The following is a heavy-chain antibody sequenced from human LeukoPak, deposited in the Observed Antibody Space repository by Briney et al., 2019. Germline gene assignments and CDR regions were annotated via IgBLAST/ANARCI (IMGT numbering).Heavy chain of an antibody. D-gene: IGHD6-13*01. CDR1: GGSISSGGYY. CDR3: ARGIAAAGGDWFDP. V-gene: IGHV4-61*02. CDR2: IYTSGST. Sequence: SETLSLTCTVSGGSISSGGYYWSWIRQPAGKGLEWIGRIYTSGSTNYNPSLKGRVTMSVDTSKNQFSLKLSSVTAADTAVYYCARGIAAAGGDWFDPWGQGTLVTVSS. J-gene: IGHJ5*02.